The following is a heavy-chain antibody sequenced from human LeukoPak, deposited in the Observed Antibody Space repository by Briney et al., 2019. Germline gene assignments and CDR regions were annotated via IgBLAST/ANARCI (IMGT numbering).Heavy chain of an antibody. D-gene: IGHD3-10*01. V-gene: IGHV4-34*01. CDR1: GGSFSGYY. CDR2: INHSGST. Sequence: PSEALSLACAVYGGSFSGYYWSWIRQPPGRGLEWIGEINHSGSTNYNPSLKSRVTISVDTSKSQFSLYMDSVTAADTAVYYCARVGRYYGSGSYYPPWRGFDYWGQGTLVTVSS. J-gene: IGHJ4*02. CDR3: ARVGRYYGSGSYYPPWRGFDY.